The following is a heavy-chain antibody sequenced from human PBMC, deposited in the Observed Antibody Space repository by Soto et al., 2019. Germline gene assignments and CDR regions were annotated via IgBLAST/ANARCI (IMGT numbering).Heavy chain of an antibody. D-gene: IGHD5-18*01. V-gene: IGHV3-11*05. CDR3: AKDGYVGYYFDY. CDR2: ISSSSSYT. J-gene: IGHJ4*02. CDR1: AFTFSVYY. Sequence: LXLACASSAFTFSVYYMSWIRQAPGKGLEWVSYISSSSSYTNYADSVKGRFTISRDNSKNTLYLQMNSLRAEDTAVYYCAKDGYVGYYFDYWGQGTLVTVSS.